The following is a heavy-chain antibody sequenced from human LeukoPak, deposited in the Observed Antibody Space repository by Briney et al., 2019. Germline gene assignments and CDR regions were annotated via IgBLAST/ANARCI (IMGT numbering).Heavy chain of an antibody. CDR2: ISGSGGST. V-gene: IGHV3-23*01. CDR1: GFTFSSYA. J-gene: IGHJ6*02. Sequence: GGSLRLSCAASGFTFSSYAMSWVRQAPGKGLEWVSAISGSGGSTYYADSVKGRFTISRDNSKNTLYLQMNSLRAEDTAVYYCAEIPSSTNYDFWSGYRSDYYYYYGMDVRGQGTTVTVSS. D-gene: IGHD3-3*01. CDR3: AEIPSSTNYDFWSGYRSDYYYYYGMDV.